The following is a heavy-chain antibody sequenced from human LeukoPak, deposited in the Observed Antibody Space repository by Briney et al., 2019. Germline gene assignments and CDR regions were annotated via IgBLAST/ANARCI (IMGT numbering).Heavy chain of an antibody. V-gene: IGHV4-59*01. CDR1: GDSINNYY. J-gene: IGHJ4*02. CDR3: ARSHGGY. CDR2: IYHDGST. Sequence: RPSETLSLTCTVSGDSINNYYWVWIRQPPGKGLEWIGYIYHDGSTNYNPSLKSRVTISVDTFKNQFSLKLRSVTAADTAVYYCARSHGGYWGQGTLVTVSS. D-gene: IGHD3-10*01.